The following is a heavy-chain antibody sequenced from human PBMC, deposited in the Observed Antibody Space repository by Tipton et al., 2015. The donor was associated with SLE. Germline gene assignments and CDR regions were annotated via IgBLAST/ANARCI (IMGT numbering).Heavy chain of an antibody. J-gene: IGHJ3*02. CDR3: ARQFDDFWSGYRAFDI. CDR1: GYSISSGFY. V-gene: IGHV4-38-2*02. CDR2: IYYSGTT. Sequence: TLSLTCTVSGYSISSGFYWGWVRQPPGKGLEWIGTIYYSGTTYYNASLKSRVTISVDTSKNQFSLNLKSVTAADTAVYYCARQFDDFWSGYRAFDIWGQGTMVTVSS. D-gene: IGHD3-3*01.